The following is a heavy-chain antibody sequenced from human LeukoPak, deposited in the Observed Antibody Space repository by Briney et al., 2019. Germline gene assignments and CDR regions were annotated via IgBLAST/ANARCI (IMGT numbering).Heavy chain of an antibody. CDR1: GFTFGDVV. J-gene: IGHJ4*02. D-gene: IGHD7-27*01. Sequence: GGSLRLSCVASGFTFGDVVMSWVRQAPGKGMEWVSAISYNGASTDYADSVKGRFAISRDNSKNTLYLQMNSLRAEDTAVYYCARRTGGTKDYWGQGTQVTVSS. CDR2: ISYNGAST. CDR3: ARRTGGTKDY. V-gene: IGHV3-23*01.